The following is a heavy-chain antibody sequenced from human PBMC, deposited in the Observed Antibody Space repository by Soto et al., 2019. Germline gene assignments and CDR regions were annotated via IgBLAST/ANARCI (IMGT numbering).Heavy chain of an antibody. CDR1: GFSLSNARMG. D-gene: IGHD6-19*01. CDR3: ARRHPPWLETSGAFDI. Sequence: QVTLKESGPVLVKPTETLTMTGTVSGFSLSNARMGMSCIRQPPGKALEWLAHIFSNDEKSYSTSLKSRLTISKDTSKSHVVLAITNMDPVDTATCYCARRHPPWLETSGAFDIWRQGTMVTVSS. J-gene: IGHJ3*02. V-gene: IGHV2-26*01. CDR2: IFSNDEK.